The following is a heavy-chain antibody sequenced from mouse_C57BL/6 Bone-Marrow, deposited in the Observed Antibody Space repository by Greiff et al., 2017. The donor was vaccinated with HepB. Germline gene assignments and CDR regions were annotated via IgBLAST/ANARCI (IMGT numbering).Heavy chain of an antibody. CDR2: INPSNGGT. J-gene: IGHJ3*01. V-gene: IGHV1-53*01. CDR3: ARSGAYYSNYDLAWFAY. D-gene: IGHD2-5*01. Sequence: VQLQQPGTELVKPGASVKLSCKASGYTFTSYWMHWVKQRPGQGLEWIGNINPSNGGTNYNEKFKSKATLTVDKSSSTAYMHLSSLTSEDSAVYYCARSGAYYSNYDLAWFAYWGQGTLVTVSA. CDR1: GYTFTSYW.